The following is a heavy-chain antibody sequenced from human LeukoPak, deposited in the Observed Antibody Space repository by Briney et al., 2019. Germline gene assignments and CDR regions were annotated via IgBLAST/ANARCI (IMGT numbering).Heavy chain of an antibody. Sequence: GSLRLSCAASGFSFSNYAMSWVRQAPGKGLEWVSSIGDSGGSTYYADSVKGRFAISRDNSKNTLYLQMDSLRAEDTAVYYCASPTIFGVIEGGYWGQGTLVTVSS. V-gene: IGHV3-23*01. D-gene: IGHD3-3*01. J-gene: IGHJ4*02. CDR3: ASPTIFGVIEGGY. CDR1: GFSFSNYA. CDR2: IGDSGGST.